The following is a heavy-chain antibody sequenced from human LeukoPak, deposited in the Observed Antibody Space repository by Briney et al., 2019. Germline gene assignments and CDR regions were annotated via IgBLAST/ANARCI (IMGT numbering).Heavy chain of an antibody. CDR2: INPNSGGT. Sequence: ASEKVSCKASGYTFTGYYMHWVRQAPGQGLEWMGWINPNSGGTNYAQKFQGRVTMTRDTSISTAYMELSRLRSDDTAVYYCATGESIAARPEFDYWGQGTLVTVSS. D-gene: IGHD6-6*01. CDR3: ATGESIAARPEFDY. CDR1: GYTFTGYY. J-gene: IGHJ4*02. V-gene: IGHV1-2*02.